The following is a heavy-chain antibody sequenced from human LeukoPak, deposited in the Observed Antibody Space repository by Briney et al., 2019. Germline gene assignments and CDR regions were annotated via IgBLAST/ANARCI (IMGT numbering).Heavy chain of an antibody. D-gene: IGHD3-10*01. V-gene: IGHV3-23*01. CDR1: GFTFRTYA. CDR3: AGVRGVKAFDS. Sequence: GGSLRLSCGASGFTFRTYAMSWVRQAPGKGLEWVSTISGTGDNTYYADSVKGRFTISRDNSKNTLYLHMNSLRAEDTAVYYCAGVRGVKAFDSRGQGSLVTVSS. J-gene: IGHJ4*02. CDR2: ISGTGDNT.